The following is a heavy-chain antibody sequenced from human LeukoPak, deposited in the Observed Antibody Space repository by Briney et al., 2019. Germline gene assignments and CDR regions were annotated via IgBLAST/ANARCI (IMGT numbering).Heavy chain of an antibody. CDR3: AKGQPGGTQLPSWAPYYFDY. D-gene: IGHD5-18*01. Sequence: PGGSLRLSCAASGVTFSSSGMHWVRQAPGKGLQWVAVISYDGSNKYYTNFVKGRFTISRDNSKNTVYLQMSSLRAEDTAVYYCAKGQPGGTQLPSWAPYYFDYWGRGTLVTVSS. CDR1: GVTFSSSG. J-gene: IGHJ4*02. V-gene: IGHV3-30*18. CDR2: ISYDGSNK.